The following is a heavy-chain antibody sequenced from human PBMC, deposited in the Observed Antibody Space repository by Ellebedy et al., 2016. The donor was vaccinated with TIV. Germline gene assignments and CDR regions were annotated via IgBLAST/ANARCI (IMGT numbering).Heavy chain of an antibody. CDR2: FYSSGSG. CDR3: ARSGGWYTPYDY. Sequence: MPSETLSLTCTVSGDSISGYYWSWIRQPPGKGLEWIGCFYSSGSGEYNPSLKSRVTMSVDMSRGQFSLRLNSVTAADTAVYYCARSGGWYTPYDYWGQGTLVTVSS. V-gene: IGHV4-59*01. D-gene: IGHD6-19*01. J-gene: IGHJ4*02. CDR1: GDSISGYY.